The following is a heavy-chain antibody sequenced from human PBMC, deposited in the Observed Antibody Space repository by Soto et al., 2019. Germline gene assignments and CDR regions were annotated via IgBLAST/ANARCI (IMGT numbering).Heavy chain of an antibody. CDR3: ARDPQSTSAGGQDYYYGMDV. J-gene: IGHJ6*02. V-gene: IGHV1-18*01. D-gene: IGHD6-13*01. Sequence: ASVKLSCKASGYTFTSYGISWVRQAPGQGLEWMGWISAYNGNTNYAQKLQGRVTMTTDTSTSTAYMELRSLRSDDTAVYYCARDPQSTSAGGQDYYYGMDVWG. CDR2: ISAYNGNT. CDR1: GYTFTSYG.